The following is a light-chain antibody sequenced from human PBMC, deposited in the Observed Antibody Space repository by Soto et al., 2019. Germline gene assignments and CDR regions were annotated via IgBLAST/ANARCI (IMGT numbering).Light chain of an antibody. CDR3: SSFTSRFTFNYI. CDR1: SSDIGGYYY. J-gene: IGLJ1*01. V-gene: IGLV2-14*01. Sequence: QSVLTQPASVSGSPGQSITISCTAASSDIGGYYYVSWYQQHPGKAPKFMICEVSNRPSGVSNRFSGSKSDDAASLTISGLQAEDDADYYCSSFTSRFTFNYIFGTGTKLTVL. CDR2: EVS.